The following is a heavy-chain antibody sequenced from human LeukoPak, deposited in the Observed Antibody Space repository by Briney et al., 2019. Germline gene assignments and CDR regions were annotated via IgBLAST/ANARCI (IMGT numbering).Heavy chain of an antibody. CDR1: GGSISSGGYY. J-gene: IGHJ3*02. CDR3: ARFLGPNPLFDI. V-gene: IGHV4-31*03. D-gene: IGHD2/OR15-2a*01. Sequence: PSETLSLTCTVSGGSISSGGYYWSWIRQHPGKGLEWIGYIYYSGSTYYNPSLKSRVTISVDTSKNQFSLKLSSVTAADTAVYYCARFLGPNPLFDIWGQGTMVTVSS. CDR2: IYYSGST.